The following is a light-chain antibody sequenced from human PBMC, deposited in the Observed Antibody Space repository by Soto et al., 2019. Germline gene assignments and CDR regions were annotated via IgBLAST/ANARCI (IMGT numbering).Light chain of an antibody. V-gene: IGLV2-14*01. Sequence: ALTQPASVSGSPGQSITISCTGTSSDIGDYNYVSWYQQHPGKAPKLIIYGVSNRPSGISNRFSGSKSGNTASLTISGLQAEDEADYYCSSYTSTNTLVFGGGTKLTVL. CDR1: SSDIGDYNY. CDR2: GVS. J-gene: IGLJ2*01. CDR3: SSYTSTNTLV.